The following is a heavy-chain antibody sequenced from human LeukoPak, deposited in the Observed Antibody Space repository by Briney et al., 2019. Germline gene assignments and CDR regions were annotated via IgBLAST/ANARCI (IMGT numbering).Heavy chain of an antibody. CDR2: IKEDGSAK. J-gene: IGHJ4*02. CDR3: ARDLSGYYFDY. Sequence: GGSLRLSCAASGFTFSTYWMSWVRQAPGKGLEWVANIKEDGSAKYYVDSVKGRFTISRDNAKNSLYLQMNSLRAEDTAVYYCARDLSGYYFDYWGQGTLVTVSS. D-gene: IGHD3-16*02. V-gene: IGHV3-7*01. CDR1: GFTFSTYW.